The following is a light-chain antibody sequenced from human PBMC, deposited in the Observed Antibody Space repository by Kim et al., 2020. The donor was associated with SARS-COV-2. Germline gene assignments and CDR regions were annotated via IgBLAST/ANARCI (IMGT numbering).Light chain of an antibody. V-gene: IGKV3-20*01. J-gene: IGKJ4*01. CDR2: GAS. CDR1: QSVSRDC. Sequence: EIVLTQSPGTLSLSPGEGATLSCRASQSVSRDCLAWYQQKPGQTPRLFIYGASNRATGISDRFRGSGSGTDFTLTISRLEPEDSAVYYCQQYGSSPLTFGGGTKVEIK. CDR3: QQYGSSPLT.